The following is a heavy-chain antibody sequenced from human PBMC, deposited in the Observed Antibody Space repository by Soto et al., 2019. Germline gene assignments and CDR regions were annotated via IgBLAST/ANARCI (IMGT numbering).Heavy chain of an antibody. V-gene: IGHV4-31*03. Sequence: SETLSLTCTVSGGSISSGSYYWSWIRQHPGEGLEWIGYMSYSGSTYYNPSLKSRVSISIDTSANQFSLKLSSVTAADTAVYYCARAWWGYQLLPTNWFGPWGQGTLVTVSS. CDR3: ARAWWGYQLLPTNWFGP. CDR1: GGSISSGSYY. J-gene: IGHJ5*02. CDR2: MSYSGST. D-gene: IGHD2-2*01.